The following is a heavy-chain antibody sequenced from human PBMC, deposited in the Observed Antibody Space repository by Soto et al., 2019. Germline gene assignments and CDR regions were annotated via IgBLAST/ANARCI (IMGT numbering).Heavy chain of an antibody. Sequence: EVQLVESGGGLVQPGGSLRLSCAASGFTFSTYWMHWVRQAPGKGLVWVSRINSDGSSTNYADSVKGRFTISRDNAENTLYLEINNLRAEDTAVYYCARDYYTRLVHCSGGGCPLDYWGQGTLVTVSS. CDR2: INSDGSST. V-gene: IGHV3-74*01. CDR1: GFTFSTYW. D-gene: IGHD2-15*01. CDR3: ARDYYTRLVHCSGGGCPLDY. J-gene: IGHJ4*02.